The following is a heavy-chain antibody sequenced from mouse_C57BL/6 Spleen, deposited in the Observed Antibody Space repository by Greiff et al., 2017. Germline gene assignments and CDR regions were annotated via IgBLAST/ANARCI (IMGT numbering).Heavy chain of an antibody. D-gene: IGHD2-1*01. J-gene: IGHJ4*01. Sequence: VQLQQSGAELAKPGASVKLSCKASGYTFTSYWMHWVKQRPGQGLEWIGYINPSSGYIKYNQKFKDKATLTADESSSTAYMQLSSLTYEDSAVYYCAFYGKRDYYAMDYWGQGTSVTVSS. CDR1: GYTFTSYW. CDR2: INPSSGYI. V-gene: IGHV1-7*01. CDR3: AFYGKRDYYAMDY.